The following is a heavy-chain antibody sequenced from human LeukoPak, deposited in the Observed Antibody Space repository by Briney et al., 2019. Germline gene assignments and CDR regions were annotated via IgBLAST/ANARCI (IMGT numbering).Heavy chain of an antibody. J-gene: IGHJ4*02. D-gene: IGHD3-10*01. V-gene: IGHV4-34*01. CDR3: ARGRTYYYGSGSSYNY. CDR2: INHSGST. Sequence: SETLSLTCAVYGGSFSGYYWSWIRQPPGKGLEWIGEINHSGSTNYNPSLKSRVTISVDTSKNQFSLKLSSVTATDTAVYYCARGRTYYYGSGSSYNYWGQGTLVTVSS. CDR1: GGSFSGYY.